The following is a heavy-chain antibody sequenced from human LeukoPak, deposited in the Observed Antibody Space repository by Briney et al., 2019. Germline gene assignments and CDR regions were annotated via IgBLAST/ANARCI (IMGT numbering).Heavy chain of an antibody. V-gene: IGHV3-23*01. J-gene: IGHJ6*02. D-gene: IGHD3-10*01. Sequence: GGSLRLSCAASGFTFDNYALSWVRQAPGKGLQWVSGIDGRGDNTYYADSVKGRFSISKDNSEETLYLQMNSLRVEDTAFYYCARGFGISAVRRGVTYYFYAMDVWGQGTTVTV. CDR3: ARGFGISAVRRGVTYYFYAMDV. CDR2: IDGRGDNT. CDR1: GFTFDNYA.